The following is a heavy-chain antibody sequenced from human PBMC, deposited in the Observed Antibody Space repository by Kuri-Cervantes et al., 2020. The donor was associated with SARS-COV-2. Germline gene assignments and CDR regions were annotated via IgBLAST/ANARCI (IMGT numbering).Heavy chain of an antibody. Sequence: GESLKISCAASGFTFSSYAMHWVRQAPGTGLEWVAVISYDGSNKYYADSVKGRFTISRDNSKNTLYLQMTSLRAEDTAVYYCARDYTPYYDFWSGYFYYYGMDVWGQGTTVTVSS. D-gene: IGHD3-3*01. V-gene: IGHV3-30-3*01. CDR1: GFTFSSYA. CDR2: ISYDGSNK. J-gene: IGHJ6*02. CDR3: ARDYTPYYDFWSGYFYYYGMDV.